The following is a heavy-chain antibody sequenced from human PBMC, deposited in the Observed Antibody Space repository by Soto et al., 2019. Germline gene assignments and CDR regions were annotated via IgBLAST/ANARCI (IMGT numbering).Heavy chain of an antibody. Sequence: PSDTLSLTCTVSSGSISGYFWSWIRQPPGKGLEWIGYISYSGSTNYNPSLKSRVTISVDTSKNQFSLKLSSVTAADTAVYFCARDRDVDTAVVQGHGYFDYWGQGTLVT. CDR3: ARDRDVDTAVVQGHGYFDY. CDR1: SGSISGYF. CDR2: ISYSGST. J-gene: IGHJ4*02. V-gene: IGHV4-59*01. D-gene: IGHD5-18*01.